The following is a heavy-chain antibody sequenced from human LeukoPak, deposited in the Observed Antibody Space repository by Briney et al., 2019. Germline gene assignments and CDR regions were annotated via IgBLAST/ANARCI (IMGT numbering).Heavy chain of an antibody. V-gene: IGHV4-39*07. CDR2: IYYSGST. CDR3: ARASMVPLYNWFDP. D-gene: IGHD2-8*01. Sequence: MSSETLSLTCTVSGGSISSSSYYWGWIRQPPGKGLEWIGSIYYSGSTYYNPSLKSRVTISVDTSKNQFSLKLSSVTAADTAVYYCARASMVPLYNWFDPWGQGTLVTVSS. J-gene: IGHJ5*02. CDR1: GGSISSSSYY.